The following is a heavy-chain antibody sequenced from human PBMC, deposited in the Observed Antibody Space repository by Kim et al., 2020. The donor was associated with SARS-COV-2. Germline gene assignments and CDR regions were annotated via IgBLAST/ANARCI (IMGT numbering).Heavy chain of an antibody. V-gene: IGHV4-4*02. Sequence: SETLSLTCAVSGGSISSSNWWSWVRQPPGKGLEWIGEIYHSGSTNYNPSLKSRVTISVDKSKNQFSLKLSSVTAADTAVYYCARDSIAVAGFFDYWGQGTLVTVSS. D-gene: IGHD6-19*01. CDR3: ARDSIAVAGFFDY. CDR2: IYHSGST. CDR1: GGSISSSNW. J-gene: IGHJ4*02.